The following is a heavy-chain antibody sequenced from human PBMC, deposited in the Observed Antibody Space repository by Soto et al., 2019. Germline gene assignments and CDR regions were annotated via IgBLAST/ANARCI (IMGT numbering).Heavy chain of an antibody. CDR3: ARGRIAARPFDY. J-gene: IGHJ4*02. Sequence: SVKVSCKASGGTFSSYAISWVRQAPGQGLEWMGGVIPIFGTANYAQKFQGRVTITADESTSTACMELSSLRSEDTAVYYCARGRIAARPFDYWGQGTLVTVSS. V-gene: IGHV1-69*13. CDR2: VIPIFGTA. CDR1: GGTFSSYA. D-gene: IGHD6-6*01.